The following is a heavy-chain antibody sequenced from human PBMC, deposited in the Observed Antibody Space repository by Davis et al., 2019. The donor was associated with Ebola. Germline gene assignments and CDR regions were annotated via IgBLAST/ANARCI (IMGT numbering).Heavy chain of an antibody. V-gene: IGHV4-59*08. CDR3: ARRGYYYDSSGYGAYGMDV. CDR2: IDSTGST. D-gene: IGHD3-22*01. J-gene: IGHJ6*02. CDR1: GGSISSYY. Sequence: SETLSLTCTVSGGSISSYYWSWIRQPPGKGLEWLGYIDSTGSTKDNPSLKSRVTISVDTSKNQFSLKLSSVTAADTAVYYCARRGYYYDSSGYGAYGMDVWGQGTTVTVSS.